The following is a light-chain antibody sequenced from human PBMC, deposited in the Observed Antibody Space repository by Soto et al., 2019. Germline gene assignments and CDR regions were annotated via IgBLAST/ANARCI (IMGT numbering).Light chain of an antibody. CDR1: QSISSSS. Sequence: EIVLTQSPGTLSLSPGKRATLSCRASQSISSSSLAWYQQRPGHAPRLLIYGASSRATGIPDRFSGSVSGTEFTLTISRLAPEDFAVYYCQQYGSSSWTFGQGTKVEIK. V-gene: IGKV3-20*01. CDR3: QQYGSSSWT. CDR2: GAS. J-gene: IGKJ1*01.